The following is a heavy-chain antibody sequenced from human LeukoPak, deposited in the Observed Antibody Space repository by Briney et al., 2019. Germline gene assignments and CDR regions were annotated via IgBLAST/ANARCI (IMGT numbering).Heavy chain of an antibody. CDR1: GGSISRSNYY. CDR2: IYYSGST. CDR3: ARYGPLHLSEINAFDI. V-gene: IGHV4-39*07. Sequence: SETLSLTCTVSGGSISRSNYYWGWIRQPPGKGLEWIGSIYYSGSTYDNPSLKSRVTISVDTSKNQFSLKLISVTAADTAVYYCARYGPLHLSEINAFDIWGQGTMVTVSS. J-gene: IGHJ3*02. D-gene: IGHD4-17*01.